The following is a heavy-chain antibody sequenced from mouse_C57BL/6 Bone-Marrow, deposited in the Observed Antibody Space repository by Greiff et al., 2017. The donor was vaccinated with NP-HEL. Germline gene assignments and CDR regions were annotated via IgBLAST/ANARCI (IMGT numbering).Heavy chain of an antibody. CDR3: AREEITTHNFDY. D-gene: IGHD1-1*01. CDR2: IDPSDSNT. CDR1: GYTFTSYW. J-gene: IGHJ2*03. Sequence: VQLQQPGAELVMPGASVKLSCKASGYTFTSYWMHWVKQRPGQGLEWIGEIDPSDSNTNYNQKFKGKSTLTVDKSSSTAYMQLSSLTSEDAAVYYCAREEITTHNFDYWGQGTRLTVSA. V-gene: IGHV1-69*01.